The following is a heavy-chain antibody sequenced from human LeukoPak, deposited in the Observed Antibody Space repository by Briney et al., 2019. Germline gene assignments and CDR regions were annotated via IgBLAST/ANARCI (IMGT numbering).Heavy chain of an antibody. J-gene: IGHJ6*02. D-gene: IGHD3-16*01. V-gene: IGHV3-7*03. CDR1: GFTFSTHW. CDR3: ARGGGLDV. Sequence: GGSLRLSCSASGFTFSTHWMSWVRQAPGKGLEWVASINHNGNVNYYVDSVKGRFTISRDNAKNSLYLQMSNLRAEDTAVYFCARGGGLDVWGQGATVTVSS. CDR2: INHNGNVN.